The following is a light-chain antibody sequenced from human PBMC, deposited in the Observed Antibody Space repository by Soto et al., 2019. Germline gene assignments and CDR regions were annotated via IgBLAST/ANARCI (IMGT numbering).Light chain of an antibody. Sequence: DIQMTQSPSSLSASVGDRFTITCQASRDITNYLNWYQQKPGKAPKILIFDAFNLEKGVPSRFSGSGSGTDFTFTISSLQPEDIATYYCQQYDILPLSFGGGTK. CDR2: DAF. V-gene: IGKV1-33*01. CDR3: QQYDILPLS. CDR1: RDITNY. J-gene: IGKJ4*01.